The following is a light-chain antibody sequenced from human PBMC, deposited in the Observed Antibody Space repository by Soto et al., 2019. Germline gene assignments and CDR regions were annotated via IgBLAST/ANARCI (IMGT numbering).Light chain of an antibody. CDR3: QLLNSYPVLT. V-gene: IGKV1-9*01. CDR2: TAS. J-gene: IGKJ4*02. Sequence: DSHLNHSPSFLSASVGDRITITCRASQGISSYLSWYQQKPGAAPKLLIYTASTLPSGIPSRFIGSGSGTDFTLTVSSLQPEECATYYCQLLNSYPVLTFGGGTKVQIK. CDR1: QGISSY.